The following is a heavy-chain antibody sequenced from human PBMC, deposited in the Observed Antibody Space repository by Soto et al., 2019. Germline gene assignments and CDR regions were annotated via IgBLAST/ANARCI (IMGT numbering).Heavy chain of an antibody. Sequence: SETLSLTCTVSGGSITSYYWSWIRQPPGKGLEWIGYIYYSGTTNNNPSLKSRVTISVDTSKNQFSLKLSSVTAADTAVYYCARGYPYFDYWGLGSLVTV. J-gene: IGHJ4*02. CDR1: GGSITSYY. V-gene: IGHV4-59*01. D-gene: IGHD1-1*01. CDR2: IYYSGTT. CDR3: ARGYPYFDY.